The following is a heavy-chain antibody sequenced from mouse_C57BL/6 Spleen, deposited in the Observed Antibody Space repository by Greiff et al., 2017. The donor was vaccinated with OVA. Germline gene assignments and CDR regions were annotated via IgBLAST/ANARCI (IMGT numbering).Heavy chain of an antibody. CDR2: IDPENGDT. Sequence: EVHLVESGAELVRPGASVKLSCTASGFNIKDDYMHWVKQRPEQGLEWIGWIDPENGDTEYASKFQGKATITADTSSNTAYLQLSSLTSEDTAVYYCTTGAYYSSGWGQGTTLTVSS. V-gene: IGHV14-4*01. J-gene: IGHJ2*01. CDR1: GFNIKDDY. D-gene: IGHD2-5*01. CDR3: TTGAYYSSG.